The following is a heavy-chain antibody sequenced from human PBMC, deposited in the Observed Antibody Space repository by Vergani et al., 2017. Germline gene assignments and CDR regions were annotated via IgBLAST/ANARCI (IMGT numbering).Heavy chain of an antibody. J-gene: IGHJ4*02. Sequence: DVQLVESGGGLVQPGGSLRLSCAASGFTFSSYWMSLVRQAPGKGLEWVSSVSGSSATPYYADSVKGRFIISRDNSKNTLHLQMNSLRADDTAVYYCTKGSRGYTGYFFDYWGQGTLATVSS. CDR1: GFTFSSYW. D-gene: IGHD5-12*01. V-gene: IGHV3-23*04. CDR2: VSGSSATP. CDR3: TKGSRGYTGYFFDY.